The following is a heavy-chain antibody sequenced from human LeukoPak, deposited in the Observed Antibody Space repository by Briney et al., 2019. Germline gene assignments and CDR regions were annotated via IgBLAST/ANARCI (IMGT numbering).Heavy chain of an antibody. D-gene: IGHD2-2*01. V-gene: IGHV1-2*02. CDR2: IHPNGRDT. CDR1: GYSFTDHH. Sequence: ASVKVSCEASGYSFTDHHILWVRQAPGQGLEWMGWIHPNGRDTKYAQKFQGRMTMTTDTSITTAYMELRSLRSDDTAVYYCARVGVDCSSTSCYYYYGMDVWGQGTTVTVSS. J-gene: IGHJ6*02. CDR3: ARVGVDCSSTSCYYYYGMDV.